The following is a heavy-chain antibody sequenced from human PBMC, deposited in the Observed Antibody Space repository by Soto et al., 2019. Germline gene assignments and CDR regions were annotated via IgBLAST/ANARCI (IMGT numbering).Heavy chain of an antibody. Sequence: ASVKVSCKASGYTFSSYGLSWVRQAPGQGLEWLGWISLYNGNTNYAQKVQGRVTMTTDKFTNTAYMELWSLRSDDTAVYYCARTVDCSNTPCYTFDYWGQGTLVTVSS. J-gene: IGHJ4*02. V-gene: IGHV1-18*01. CDR2: ISLYNGNT. CDR1: GYTFSSYG. CDR3: ARTVDCSNTPCYTFDY. D-gene: IGHD2-2*02.